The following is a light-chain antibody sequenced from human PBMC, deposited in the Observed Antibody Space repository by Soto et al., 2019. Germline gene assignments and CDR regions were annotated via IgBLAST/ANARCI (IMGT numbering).Light chain of an antibody. V-gene: IGLV2-23*01. CDR1: SSDVGSYNL. CDR2: EGS. J-gene: IGLJ3*02. Sequence: QPASVSGSPGQSITISCTGTSSDVGSYNLVSWYQQHPGKAPKLMIYEGSKRPSGGSNRFSGSTSGNTASLTTSGLQAEDEADYYCCSYAGSSTPGVFGGGTKLTVL. CDR3: CSYAGSSTPGV.